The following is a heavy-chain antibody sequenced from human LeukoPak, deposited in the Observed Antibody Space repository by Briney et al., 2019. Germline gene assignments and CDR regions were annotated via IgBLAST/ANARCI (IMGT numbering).Heavy chain of an antibody. CDR1: GGSISSCH. D-gene: IGHD6-13*01. CDR3: ARAQIPAAAGREGYFDY. J-gene: IGHJ4*02. Sequence: SETLSLTCTVSGGSISSCHWSWIRQPAGKGLEWIGRIYTSGSTNYNPSLKSRVTMSVDTSKNQFSLKLSSVTAADTAVYYCARAQIPAAAGREGYFDYWGQGTLVTVSS. CDR2: IYTSGST. V-gene: IGHV4-4*07.